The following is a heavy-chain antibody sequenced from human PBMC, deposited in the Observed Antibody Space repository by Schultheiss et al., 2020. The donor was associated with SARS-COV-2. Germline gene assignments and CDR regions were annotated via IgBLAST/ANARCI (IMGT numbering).Heavy chain of an antibody. D-gene: IGHD3-22*01. Sequence: GGSLRLSCAASGFTFSDYYMTWIRQAPGKGLEWVSYISTSSSTISYADSVKGRFTISRDNAKNSLYLQMNSLRAEDTAVYYCARDNDSSGYYYVGGYYYGMDVWGQGTTVTVSS. CDR2: ISTSSSTI. CDR3: ARDNDSSGYYYVGGYYYGMDV. CDR1: GFTFSDYY. V-gene: IGHV3-11*04. J-gene: IGHJ6*02.